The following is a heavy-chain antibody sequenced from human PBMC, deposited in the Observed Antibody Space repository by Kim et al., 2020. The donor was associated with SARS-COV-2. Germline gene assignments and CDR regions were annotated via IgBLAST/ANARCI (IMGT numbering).Heavy chain of an antibody. J-gene: IGHJ6*03. CDR3: AKDRYGILTGYYNYYYYYCMDG. CDR2: ISYDGSNK. D-gene: IGHD3-9*01. Sequence: GGSLRLSCAASGFTFSSYGMHWVRQAPGKGLEWVAVISYDGSNKYYADSVKGRFTISRDNSKNTLYLQMNSLRAEDTAVYYCAKDRYGILTGYYNYYYYYCMDGWGKGTTVTVSS. CDR1: GFTFSSYG. V-gene: IGHV3-30*18.